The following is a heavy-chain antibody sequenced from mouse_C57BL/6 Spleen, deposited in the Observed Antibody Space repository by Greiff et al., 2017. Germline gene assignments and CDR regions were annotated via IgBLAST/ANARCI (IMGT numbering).Heavy chain of an antibody. CDR1: GYTFTSYW. J-gene: IGHJ2*01. CDR2: IYPSDSET. V-gene: IGHV1-61*01. CDR3: ARGYYGSYFYY. Sequence: QVQLQQPGAELVRPGSSVKLSCKASGYTFTSYWMDWVKQRPGQGLEWIGNIYPSDSETHYNQKFKDKATLTVDKSSSTAYMQLSSLTSEDSAVYYCARGYYGSYFYYWGQGTTLTVSS. D-gene: IGHD1-1*01.